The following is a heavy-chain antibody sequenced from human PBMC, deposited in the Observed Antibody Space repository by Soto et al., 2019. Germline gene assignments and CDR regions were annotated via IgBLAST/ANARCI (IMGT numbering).Heavy chain of an antibody. CDR1: GGSISSYY. D-gene: IGHD3-9*01. J-gene: IGHJ5*02. V-gene: IGHV4-59*01. Sequence: SETLSLTCTVSGGSISSYYWSWIRQPPGKGLEWIGYIYYSGSTNYNPSLKSRVTISVDTSKNQFSLKLSSVTAADTAVYYCARAALTATDLFDPWGQGTLVTVS. CDR3: ARAALTATDLFDP. CDR2: IYYSGST.